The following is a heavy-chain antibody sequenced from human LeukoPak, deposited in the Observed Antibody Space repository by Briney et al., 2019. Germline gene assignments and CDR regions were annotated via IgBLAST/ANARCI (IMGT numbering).Heavy chain of an antibody. J-gene: IGHJ6*03. CDR3: AREALSVLRYFDWLEREYCYMDV. Sequence: PSETLSLTCTVSGYSISSGYYWGWIRQPPGKELEWIGSIYHSGSTYYNPSLKSRVTISVDTSKNQFSLSLSSVTAADTAVYYAAREALSVLRYFDWLEREYCYMDVWGKGTTVTVSS. CDR2: IYHSGST. V-gene: IGHV4-38-2*02. D-gene: IGHD3-9*01. CDR1: GYSISSGYY.